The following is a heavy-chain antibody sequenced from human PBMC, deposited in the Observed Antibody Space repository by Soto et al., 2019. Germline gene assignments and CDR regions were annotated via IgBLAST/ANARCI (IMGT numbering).Heavy chain of an antibody. J-gene: IGHJ3*01. CDR1: GYTFTGHY. CDR3: ARDTTGDSSACYPGDF. Sequence: QVQLVQSGAEVKKPGASVKVSCKASGYTFTGHYMHWVRQAPGQGLEWMGWINPNSGSTNYAQRFQGRVTMTRDTYISTADMERSRGAEDDKAVYYGARDTTGDSSACYPGDFWVQCTMVTV. V-gene: IGHV1-2*02. CDR2: INPNSGST. D-gene: IGHD6-19*01.